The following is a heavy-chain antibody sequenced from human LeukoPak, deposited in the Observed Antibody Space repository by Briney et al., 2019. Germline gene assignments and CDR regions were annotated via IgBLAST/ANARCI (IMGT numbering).Heavy chain of an antibody. V-gene: IGHV5-51*01. CDR2: IYPGDSDT. D-gene: IGHD3-10*01. Sequence: GESLKISCKGSGYSFTNYWIGWVRQMPGKGLEWMGIIYPGDSDTRYYPSFQGQVTISADKSISTAYLQWSSLKASDTAIYYCARPARGYYGSGSYVDYWGQGTQVTVSS. J-gene: IGHJ4*02. CDR3: ARPARGYYGSGSYVDY. CDR1: GYSFTNYW.